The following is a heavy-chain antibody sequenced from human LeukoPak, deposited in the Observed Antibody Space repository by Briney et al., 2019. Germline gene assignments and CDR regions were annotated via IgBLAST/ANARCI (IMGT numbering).Heavy chain of an antibody. Sequence: PSETLSLTCTVSRYSISSGFYWGWIRQPPGKGPEWIGSIYSSGTTYYNPSLKSRVTISVDTSKNQVSLNLRSVTAADTAVYYCARGDSGWYLGLGFDYWGQGTLVTVSS. CDR2: IYSSGTT. CDR3: ARGDSGWYLGLGFDY. D-gene: IGHD6-19*01. CDR1: RYSISSGFY. J-gene: IGHJ4*02. V-gene: IGHV4-38-2*02.